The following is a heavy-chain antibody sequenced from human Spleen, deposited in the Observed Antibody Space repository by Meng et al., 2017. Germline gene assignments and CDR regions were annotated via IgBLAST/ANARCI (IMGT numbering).Heavy chain of an antibody. CDR3: ARDEDISAAGKLFGDY. CDR2: INPNSGGT. J-gene: IGHJ4*02. V-gene: IGHV1-2*02. CDR1: GYSFTANY. D-gene: IGHD6-25*01. Sequence: ASVKVSCKASGYSFTANYIHWVRQAPGQGLEWMGWINPNSGGTMYGQNFQGRGSMTRDTSISTAYMELSGLRSDDTAMYYCARDEDISAAGKLFGDYWGQGTLVTVSS.